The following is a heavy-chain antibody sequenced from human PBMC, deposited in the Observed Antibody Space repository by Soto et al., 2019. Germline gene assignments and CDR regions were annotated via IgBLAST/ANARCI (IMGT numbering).Heavy chain of an antibody. V-gene: IGHV3-73*02. D-gene: IGHD2-21*01. CDR3: SRRRDWTATDPLDY. CDR1: GFTFTDSA. J-gene: IGHJ4*02. CDR2: IRNKINTYAT. Sequence: EVQLVESXXXLVXXXXSLKLSCAASGFTFTDSAIHWFRQASGKGPEWVGRIRNKINTYATAYAASVKGRFTISKDDAPGTTYLQMSSLTTEDTAVYYCSRRRDWTATDPLDYWGQGTLVTVAS.